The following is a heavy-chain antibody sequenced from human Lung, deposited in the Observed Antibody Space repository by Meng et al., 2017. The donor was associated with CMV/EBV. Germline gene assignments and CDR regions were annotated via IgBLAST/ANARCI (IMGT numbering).Heavy chain of an antibody. CDR2: IYYSGST. Sequence: SXTXSLXCTVSGGSISSYYRSWIRQPPGKGLEWIGYIYYSGSTNYNPSLKSRVTISVDTSKNQFSLKLSSVTAADTAVYYCARDLGYCSSTSCYYYYGMDVWGQGTXVTVSS. CDR1: GGSISSYY. V-gene: IGHV4-59*01. D-gene: IGHD2-2*01. CDR3: ARDLGYCSSTSCYYYYGMDV. J-gene: IGHJ6*02.